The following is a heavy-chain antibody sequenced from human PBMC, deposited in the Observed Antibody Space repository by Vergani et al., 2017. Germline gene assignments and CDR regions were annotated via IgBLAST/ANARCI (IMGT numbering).Heavy chain of an antibody. CDR3: ASTRKTYYYESSSGSDAFDI. D-gene: IGHD3-22*01. Sequence: QVQLQESGPGLVKPSGTLSLTCAVSGGSISSSNWWSWVRQPPGKGLAWIGEIYHSGSTNYNPSLKSRVTISVDKSKNQFSLKLSSVTAADTAVYYCASTRKTYYYESSSGSDAFDIWGQGTMVTVSS. CDR2: IYHSGST. J-gene: IGHJ3*02. V-gene: IGHV4-4*02. CDR1: GGSISSSNW.